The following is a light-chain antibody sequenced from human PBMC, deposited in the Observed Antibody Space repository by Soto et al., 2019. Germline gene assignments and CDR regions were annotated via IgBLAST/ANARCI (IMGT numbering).Light chain of an antibody. V-gene: IGKV1-9*01. CDR2: AAS. CDR3: QQLNSFPDT. Sequence: DIQLTQSPSFLSASVGDRVTITCRASQGISTSLGWYQQKPGKAPKLLIYAASTLHSGVPSRFSGSGSGTDFTLTISSLQPEDFATYYCQQLNSFPDTFGQGTKLEI. J-gene: IGKJ2*01. CDR1: QGISTS.